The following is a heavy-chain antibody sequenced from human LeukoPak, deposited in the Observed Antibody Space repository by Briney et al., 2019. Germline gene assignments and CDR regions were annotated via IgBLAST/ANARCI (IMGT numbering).Heavy chain of an antibody. V-gene: IGHV1-3*01. CDR3: TIRGVTACLDP. CDR1: GYTFTSYT. CDR2: INPGNGNT. D-gene: IGHD3-10*01. Sequence: ASVNVSCKSSGYTFTSYTMHWVRQAPGQRLEWMGWINPGNGNTQYSQKFQGRVTISRDTSASTAYMELSSLRPEDTAVYYCTIRGVTACLDPWGQGTLVTVSS. J-gene: IGHJ5*02.